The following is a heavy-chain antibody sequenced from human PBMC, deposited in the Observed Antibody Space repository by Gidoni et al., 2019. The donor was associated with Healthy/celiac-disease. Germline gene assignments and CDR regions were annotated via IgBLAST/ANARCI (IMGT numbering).Heavy chain of an antibody. V-gene: IGHV3-9*01. Sequence: EVQLVESGGGLVQPGRSLILSCAASGFTFDDYAMHWVRQAPGKGLEWVSGISWNSGSIGYADSVKGRFTISRDNAKNSLYLQMNSLRAEDTALYYCAKDLFPHYYGSQGAFDIWGQGTMVTVSS. J-gene: IGHJ3*02. CDR1: GFTFDDYA. CDR2: ISWNSGSI. D-gene: IGHD3-10*01. CDR3: AKDLFPHYYGSQGAFDI.